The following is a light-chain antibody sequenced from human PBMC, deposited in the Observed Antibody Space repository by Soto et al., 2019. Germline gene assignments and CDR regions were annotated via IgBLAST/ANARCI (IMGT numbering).Light chain of an antibody. J-gene: IGKJ2*01. CDR2: GAS. V-gene: IGKV3-15*01. CDR1: QSVSSN. Sequence: EIVMTQSPATRSVSPGERATLSCRASQSVSSNLAWYQQKPGQAPRLLIYGASTRATGIPARFSGSESGTEFTLTISSLQSEDFAVYYCQQYNNWPPWYTFGQGTKLEIK. CDR3: QQYNNWPPWYT.